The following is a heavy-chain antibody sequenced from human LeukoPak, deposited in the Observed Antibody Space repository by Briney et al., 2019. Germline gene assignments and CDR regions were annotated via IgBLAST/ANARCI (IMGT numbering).Heavy chain of an antibody. V-gene: IGHV4-61*02. CDR3: ARAPEWELGFDP. CDR2: IYTSEST. CDR1: VRSISSGSYY. D-gene: IGHD1-26*01. J-gene: IGHJ5*02. Sequence: SDTLSLTCTVSVRSISSGSYYWSWIRQPAGKGLEWIGRIYTSESTNYNPSLKSRDTISVDTSKNQFSLKLSSVTAADTAVYYCARAPEWELGFDPWGQGTLVTVSS.